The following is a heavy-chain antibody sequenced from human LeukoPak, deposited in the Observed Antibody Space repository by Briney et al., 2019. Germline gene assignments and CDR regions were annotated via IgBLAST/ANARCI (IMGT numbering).Heavy chain of an antibody. V-gene: IGHV1-3*01. D-gene: IGHD1-1*01. CDR2: INVGNGDT. CDR1: GYTFSSYV. J-gene: IGHJ4*02. CDR3: ARDRGGTGDFDY. Sequence: ASVKVSCKASGYTFSSYVIHWLRRAPGQRLEWMGWINVGNGDTKYSQKFQGRVTIARDTSASTAYMGLSSLRSEGTAIYYCARDRGGTGDFDYWGQGTLVTVSS.